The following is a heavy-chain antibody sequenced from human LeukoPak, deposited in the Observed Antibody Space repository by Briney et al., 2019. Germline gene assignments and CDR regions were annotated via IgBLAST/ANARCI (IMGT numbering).Heavy chain of an antibody. CDR1: GFTFSSYA. CDR2: NSGSGGST. D-gene: IGHD5-18*01. CDR3: ARKYSYGGCFDY. V-gene: IGHV3-23*01. Sequence: GGSLRLSCAASGFTFSSYAMSWVRQAPGKGLEWVSANSGSGGSTYYADSVKGRFTISRDNSKNTLYLQMNSLRVEDTAVYYCARKYSYGGCFDYWGQGTLVTVSS. J-gene: IGHJ4*02.